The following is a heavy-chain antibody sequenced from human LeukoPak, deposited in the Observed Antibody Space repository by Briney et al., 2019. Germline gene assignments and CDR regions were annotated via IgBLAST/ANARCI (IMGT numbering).Heavy chain of an antibody. D-gene: IGHD3-3*01. CDR1: GFTFSNAW. CDR2: IKSKTDGGTT. CDR3: TTTPTKYYDFWSAYNDY. V-gene: IGHV3-15*07. J-gene: IGHJ4*02. Sequence: GGSLRLSCAASGFTFSNAWMNWVRQAPGKGLEWVGRIKSKTDGGTTDYAAPVKGRFTISRDDSKNTLYLQMNSLKTEDTAVYYCTTTPTKYYDFWSAYNDYWGQGTLVTVSS.